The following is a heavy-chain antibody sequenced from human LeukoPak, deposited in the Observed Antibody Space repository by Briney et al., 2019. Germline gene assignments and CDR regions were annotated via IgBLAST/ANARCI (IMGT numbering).Heavy chain of an antibody. J-gene: IGHJ6*03. CDR1: GGSIGTTNYY. V-gene: IGHV4-39*01. CDR2: TYYNETT. CDR3: ARQRADYFYYYVDV. D-gene: IGHD3-9*01. Sequence: PSETLSLTCTVSGGSIGTTNYYWGWLRQPPGNGLEWIGSTYYNETTYDNPSLESRVTISIETSKNQFSLKLSSVPAADTAVYYCARQRADYFYYYVDVWGKGTTVTVS.